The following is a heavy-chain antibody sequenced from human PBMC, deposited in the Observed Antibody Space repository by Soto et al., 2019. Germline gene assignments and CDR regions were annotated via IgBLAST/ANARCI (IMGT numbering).Heavy chain of an antibody. J-gene: IGHJ4*02. V-gene: IGHV1-18*01. CDR1: GYTFTSYG. Sequence: ASVKVSCKASGYTFTSYGISWVRQAPGQGLEWMGWISAYNGNRNYAQKVQGRVTMTTDTSTSTAYMELRSLRSDDTAMYFCAIYHLELFRFDYWGQGTLVTVS. D-gene: IGHD2-2*01. CDR3: AIYHLELFRFDY. CDR2: ISAYNGNR.